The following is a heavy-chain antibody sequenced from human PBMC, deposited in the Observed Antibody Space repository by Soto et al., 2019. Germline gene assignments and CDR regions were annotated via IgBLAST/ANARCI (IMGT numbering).Heavy chain of an antibody. CDR1: GGSISSYY. V-gene: IGHV4-59*08. CDR3: ARRGRFGEKDI. J-gene: IGHJ3*02. D-gene: IGHD3-10*01. CDR2: IYYSGST. Sequence: ETLSLTCTVSGGSISSYYWSWIRQPPGKGLEWIGYIYYSGSTNYNPSLKSRVTISVDTSKNQFSLKLSSVTAADTAVYYCARRGRFGEKDIWGQGTIVTVSS.